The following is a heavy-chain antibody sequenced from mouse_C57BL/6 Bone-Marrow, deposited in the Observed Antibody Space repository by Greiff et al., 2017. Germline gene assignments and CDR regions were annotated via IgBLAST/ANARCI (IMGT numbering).Heavy chain of an antibody. CDR3: TRENLRYYFYY. CDR1: GFTFSSYA. V-gene: IGHV5-9-1*02. J-gene: IGHJ2*01. D-gene: IGHD1-1*01. Sequence: EVQRVESGEGLVKPGGSLKLSCAASGFTFSSYAMSWVRQTPEKRLEWVAYISSGGDYIYYADTVKGRFTISRDNARNTLYLQMSSLKSEYTAMYYGTRENLRYYFYYWGQGTTLTVSS. CDR2: ISSGGDYI.